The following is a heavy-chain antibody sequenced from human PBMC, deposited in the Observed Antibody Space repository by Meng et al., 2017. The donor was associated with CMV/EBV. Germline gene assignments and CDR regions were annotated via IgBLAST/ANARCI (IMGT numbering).Heavy chain of an antibody. CDR1: GFTFSSYG. V-gene: IGHV3-NL1*01. Sequence: GESLKISCAASGFTFSSYGMHWVRQAPGKGLEWVSVIYSGGSTYYADSVKGRFTISRDNSKNTLYLQMNSLRAEDTAVYYCASYCSSTSCWNAFDIWGQGTMVTVSS. J-gene: IGHJ3*02. CDR3: ASYCSSTSCWNAFDI. D-gene: IGHD2-2*01. CDR2: IYSGGST.